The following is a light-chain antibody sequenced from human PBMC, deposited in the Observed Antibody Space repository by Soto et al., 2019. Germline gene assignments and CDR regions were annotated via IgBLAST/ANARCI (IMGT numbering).Light chain of an antibody. CDR2: GDT. CDR3: QSYDSSLSGSV. V-gene: IGLV1-40*01. CDR1: SSNIGAGYD. J-gene: IGLJ3*02. Sequence: QSVLTQPPSVSGAPGQRVTISCTGSSSNIGAGYDVQWYQQLPGTVPKLLIYGDTNRPSGVPDRFSGSNSGTSASLAITGLQAEDESDYYCQSYDSSLSGSVFGGGTKLTVL.